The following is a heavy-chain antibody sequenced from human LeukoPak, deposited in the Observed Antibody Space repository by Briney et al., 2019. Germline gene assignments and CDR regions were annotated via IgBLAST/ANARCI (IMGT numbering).Heavy chain of an antibody. Sequence: GGSLRLSCAASGFPFDIYWMTWVRQARGKGVEGVGNIKKDGSVKQYADAERGRYTISRDNSKNSLYLQMNRLRADDTAVYYCVSLRVSTVRDSFDLWGQGTMVTFSS. CDR1: GFPFDIYW. D-gene: IGHD5/OR15-5a*01. V-gene: IGHV3-7*01. J-gene: IGHJ3*01. CDR3: VSLRVSTVRDSFDL. CDR2: IKKDGSVK.